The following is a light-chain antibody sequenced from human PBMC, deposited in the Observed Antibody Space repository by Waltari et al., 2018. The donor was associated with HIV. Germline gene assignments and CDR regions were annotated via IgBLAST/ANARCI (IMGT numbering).Light chain of an antibody. CDR1: TSNIETES. Sequence: QSVLTQPPSVSGTPGQTVTISCSGSTSNIETESLYWYQQLPGTAPKLLIYRNYERPSGVSDRFSCSKSGTSASLVISGLRYEDEAHYYCVSYDSRLDERLFGGGTKLTVL. CDR2: RNY. J-gene: IGLJ3*02. CDR3: VSYDSRLDERL. V-gene: IGLV1-47*01.